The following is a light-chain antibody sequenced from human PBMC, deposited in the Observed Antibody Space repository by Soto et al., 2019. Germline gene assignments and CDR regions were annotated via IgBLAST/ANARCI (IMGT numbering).Light chain of an antibody. V-gene: IGKV3-11*01. CDR2: DAS. J-gene: IGKJ3*01. CDR1: QSVSSY. CDR3: QQLSNWPFT. Sequence: EIVLTQSPATLSLSPGERATLSCRASQSVSSYLAWYQQKPGQAPRLLIYDASNRATGIPARFSGSGSGTDFTLPISSLEPEDYAFYYCQQLSNWPFTFVPGTKVDIK.